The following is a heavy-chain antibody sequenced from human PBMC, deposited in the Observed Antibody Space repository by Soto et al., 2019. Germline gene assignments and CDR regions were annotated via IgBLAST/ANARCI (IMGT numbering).Heavy chain of an antibody. CDR1: GYTFTSYA. Sequence: QVQLVQSGAEVKKPGASVKVSCKASGYTFTSYAMHWVRQAPGQRLEWMGWINAGNGNTKYSQKFQGRVTITRDTSASTAYMEPSSLQSEDTAVYYCARVFITLVRGVTTTGMDVWGQGTTVTVSS. D-gene: IGHD3-10*01. V-gene: IGHV1-3*01. CDR2: INAGNGNT. CDR3: ARVFITLVRGVTTTGMDV. J-gene: IGHJ6*02.